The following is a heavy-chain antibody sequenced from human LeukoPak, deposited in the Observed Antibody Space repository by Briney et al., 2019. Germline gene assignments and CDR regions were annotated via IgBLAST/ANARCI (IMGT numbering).Heavy chain of an antibody. V-gene: IGHV4-39*01. CDR2: IYYNGNT. Sequence: SETLSLTCTVSGGSISSSSYYWGWIRQPPGKGLEWIGSIYYNGNTYYKPSLKSRVTISVDTSKNQFSLKLTAVTAADTAVYYCASLIFGVVIINRYFNHWGQGTLVTVSS. CDR1: GGSISSSSYY. D-gene: IGHD3-3*01. J-gene: IGHJ4*02. CDR3: ASLIFGVVIINRYFNH.